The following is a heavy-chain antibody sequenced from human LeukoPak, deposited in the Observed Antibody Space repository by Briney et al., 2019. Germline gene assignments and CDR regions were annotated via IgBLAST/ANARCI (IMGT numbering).Heavy chain of an antibody. CDR1: GFTFSTYW. Sequence: GGSLRLSCAGSGFTFSTYWMTWVRQAPGKGLEWVANINQDGGEKYYVDSVKGRFTITRDNAKNSLYLQMNSLRAEDTAVYYCARSYRSGWYYFDYWGQGTLVTVSS. J-gene: IGHJ4*02. CDR3: ARSYRSGWYYFDY. CDR2: INQDGGEK. D-gene: IGHD6-19*01. V-gene: IGHV3-7*01.